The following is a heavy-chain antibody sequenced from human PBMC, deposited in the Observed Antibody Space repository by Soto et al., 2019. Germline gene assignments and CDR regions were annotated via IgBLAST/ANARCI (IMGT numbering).Heavy chain of an antibody. Sequence: ASVKVSCKASGYTFTSYDINWVRQATGQGLEWMGWMNPNSGNTGYAQKFQGRVTMTRNTSISTAYMELSSLRSEDTAVYYCARGVVRGVALLGYGMDVWGQGTTVTVSS. CDR3: ARGVVRGVALLGYGMDV. V-gene: IGHV1-8*01. CDR2: MNPNSGNT. D-gene: IGHD3-10*01. CDR1: GYTFTSYD. J-gene: IGHJ6*02.